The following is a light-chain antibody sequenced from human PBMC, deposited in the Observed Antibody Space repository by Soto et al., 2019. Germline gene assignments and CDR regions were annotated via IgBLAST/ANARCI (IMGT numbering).Light chain of an antibody. CDR3: YSAADNIGV. CDR2: KDS. Sequence: SYELTQPSSVSVSPGQTARITCSGDVLAKKYARWFQQKPGQAPVLVIYKDSERPSGSPERFSGSSSGTTVTLTISGAQVEDEADYYCYSAADNIGVFGGGTKVTVL. J-gene: IGLJ3*02. V-gene: IGLV3-27*01. CDR1: VLAKKY.